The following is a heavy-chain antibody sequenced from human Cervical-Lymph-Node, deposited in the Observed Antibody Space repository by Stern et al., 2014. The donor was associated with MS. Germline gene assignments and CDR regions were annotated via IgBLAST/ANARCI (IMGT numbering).Heavy chain of an antibody. Sequence: QVQLVQSGAEVKKPGSSVKVSCKVSGGTFSSQAINWVRQAPGQGLEWVGGIIPIFGTPNYASKVQDRVTITADGSTSTAYMDLSSLRSEDTAVYYCATVTTVTVGSMDVWGQGTTVTVSS. D-gene: IGHD4-17*01. V-gene: IGHV1-69*01. CDR2: IIPIFGTP. CDR1: GGTFSSQA. CDR3: ATVTTVTVGSMDV. J-gene: IGHJ6*02.